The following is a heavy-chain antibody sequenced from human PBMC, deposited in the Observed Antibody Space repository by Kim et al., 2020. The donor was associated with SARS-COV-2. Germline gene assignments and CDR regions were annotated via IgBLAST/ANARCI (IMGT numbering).Heavy chain of an antibody. Sequence: ASVKVSCKASGYTFTSYAMHWVRQAPGQRLEWMGWINAGNGNTKYSQKFQGRVTITRDTSASTAYMELSSLRSEDTAVYYCARDQPVRNDGLNWFDPWGQGTLVTVSS. CDR1: GYTFTSYA. J-gene: IGHJ5*02. CDR2: INAGNGNT. V-gene: IGHV1-3*01. CDR3: ARDQPVRNDGLNWFDP. D-gene: IGHD1-1*01.